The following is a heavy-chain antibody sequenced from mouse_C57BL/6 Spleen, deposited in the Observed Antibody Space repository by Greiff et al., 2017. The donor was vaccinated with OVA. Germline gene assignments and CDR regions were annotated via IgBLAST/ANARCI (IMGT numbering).Heavy chain of an antibody. CDR3: ARKNYTPLYYAMDY. CDR2: IYPGSGST. D-gene: IGHD2-12*01. Sequence: QVQLQQPGAELVKPGASVKMSCKASGYTFTSYWITWVKQRPGQGLEWIGDIYPGSGSTNYNEKFKSKATLTVDTSSSTAYMQLSSLTSEDSAVYYCARKNYTPLYYAMDYWGQGTSVTVSS. CDR1: GYTFTSYW. J-gene: IGHJ4*01. V-gene: IGHV1-55*01.